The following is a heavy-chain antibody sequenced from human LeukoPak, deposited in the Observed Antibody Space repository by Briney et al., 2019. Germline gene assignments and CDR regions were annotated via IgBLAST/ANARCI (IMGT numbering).Heavy chain of an antibody. V-gene: IGHV1-2*02. CDR3: ACSHDYGDYCVFDY. D-gene: IGHD4-17*01. J-gene: IGHJ4*02. CDR2: INPNSGGT. CDR1: GYTFTGYY. Sequence: ASVKVSCKASGYTFTGYYMHWVRQAPGQGLEWMGWINPNSGGTNYAQKFQGRVTMTRDTSISTAYMELSRLRSDDTAVYYCACSHDYGDYCVFDYWGQGTLVTVSS.